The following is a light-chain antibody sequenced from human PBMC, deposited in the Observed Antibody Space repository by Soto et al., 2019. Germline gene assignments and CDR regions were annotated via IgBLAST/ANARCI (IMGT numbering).Light chain of an antibody. V-gene: IGKV3-15*01. CDR1: QSVSSN. Sequence: EIGMTQSPATLSVSPGERATLSCRASQSVSSNLAWYQQKSGQTPRLLIYGASTRATDIPARFSGSGSGTEFTLSISSLQSEDFAVYYCQQYDNWPLTFGGGTKVEIK. CDR2: GAS. J-gene: IGKJ4*01. CDR3: QQYDNWPLT.